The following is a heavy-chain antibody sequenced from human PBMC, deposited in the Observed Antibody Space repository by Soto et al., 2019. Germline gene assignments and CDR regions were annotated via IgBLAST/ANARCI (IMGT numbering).Heavy chain of an antibody. D-gene: IGHD4-17*01. CDR2: IPHTGTT. CDR3: ARVTMVIRDSDHFGVDV. Sequence: PSETLSLTCLVSGFPISSPYSWGWIRQPPGKGLERIGSIPHTGTTSYSPSLTSRVSISVDTPKNQVSLKLNSVTDEDTAVYFCARVTMVIRDSDHFGVDVWGHGTTVTVSS. J-gene: IGHJ6*02. CDR1: GFPISSPYS. V-gene: IGHV4-38-2*02.